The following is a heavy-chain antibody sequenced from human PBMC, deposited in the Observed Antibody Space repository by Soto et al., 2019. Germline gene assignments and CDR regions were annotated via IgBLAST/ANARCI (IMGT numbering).Heavy chain of an antibody. CDR2: VHTSEDN. D-gene: IGHD2-21*01. V-gene: IGHV4-4*07. J-gene: IGHJ4*02. CDR1: GDSIFSYY. CDR3: ARVVRNCDGDGCYSYVEY. Sequence: SETLSLTCTVSGDSIFSYYWTWIRQPAGEGLEWIGRVHTSEDNTWNPSLKSRLTLSLDASKNQFSLSLTSVTAADTAMYYCARVVRNCDGDGCYSYVEYWGQGTLVTVSS.